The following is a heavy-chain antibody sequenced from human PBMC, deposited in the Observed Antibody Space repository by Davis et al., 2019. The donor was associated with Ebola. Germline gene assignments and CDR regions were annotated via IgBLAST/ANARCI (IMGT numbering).Heavy chain of an antibody. Sequence: GSLRLSCAVYGGSFSGYYWSWIRQPPGKGREWSGEINTSGSTNYNPSPKSRVTISVDTSKNQFSLKLSSVTAADTAVYYCARLTKMWGQGTLVTVSS. V-gene: IGHV4-34*01. CDR1: GGSFSGYY. J-gene: IGHJ4*02. CDR2: INTSGST. D-gene: IGHD3-9*01. CDR3: ARLTKM.